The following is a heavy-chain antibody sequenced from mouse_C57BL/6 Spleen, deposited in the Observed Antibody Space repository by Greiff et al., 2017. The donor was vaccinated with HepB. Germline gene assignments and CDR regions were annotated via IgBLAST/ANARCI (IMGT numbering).Heavy chain of an antibody. CDR1: GFSLSTSGMG. V-gene: IGHV8-12*01. CDR2: IYWDDDK. CDR3: AHYDYDDYAMDY. J-gene: IGHJ4*01. Sequence: QVQLKESGPGILQSSQTLSLTCSFSGFSLSTSGMGVSWIRQPSGKGLEWLAHIYWDDDKRYNPSLKSRLTISKDTSRNQVFLRITSVDTADTATYYCAHYDYDDYAMDYWGQGTSVTVSS. D-gene: IGHD2-4*01.